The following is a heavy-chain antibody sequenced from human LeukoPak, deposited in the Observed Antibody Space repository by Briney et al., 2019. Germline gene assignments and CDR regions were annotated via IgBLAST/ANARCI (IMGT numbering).Heavy chain of an antibody. V-gene: IGHV3-30*04. D-gene: IGHD3-22*01. CDR1: GFTFSSYA. CDR3: VRDGDTSGYTN. J-gene: IGHJ4*02. Sequence: PGGSLRLSCAASGFTFSSYAMHWVRRAPGKGLEWVSFISYDGTNESYEDSVKGRFTISRDNSKNTMYLQMNSLRAEDTAVYSCVRDGDTSGYTNWGQGTLVTVSS. CDR2: ISYDGTNE.